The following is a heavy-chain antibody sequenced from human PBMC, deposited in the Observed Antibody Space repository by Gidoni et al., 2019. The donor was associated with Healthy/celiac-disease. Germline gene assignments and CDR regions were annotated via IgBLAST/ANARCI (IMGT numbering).Heavy chain of an antibody. D-gene: IGHD1-26*01. CDR1: ACTFSSYT. V-gene: IGHV1-69*02. Sequence: QVQLVQSGAEVKKHGCSVTVSCKASACTFSSYTISWVRQAPGQGLEWMGRIIPILGIANYAQKFQGRVTITADKSTSTAYMELSSLRAEDTAVYYCARSGSYSPTFDFWGHGTLVTVSS. CDR2: IIPILGIA. J-gene: IGHJ4*01. CDR3: ARSGSYSPTFDF.